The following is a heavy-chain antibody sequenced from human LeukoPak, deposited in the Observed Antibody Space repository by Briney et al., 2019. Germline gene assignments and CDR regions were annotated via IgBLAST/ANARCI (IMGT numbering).Heavy chain of an antibody. CDR2: INPNNGNT. V-gene: IGHV1-18*01. CDR3: ARNGYSYGYDY. Sequence: ASVKVSRKTSGYTFSTYGISWVRQAPGQGLEWMEWINPNNGNTNYAQKLQGRVTMTTDTSTSTAYMELRSLRSDDTAVYYCARNGYSYGYDYWGQGTLVTVSS. D-gene: IGHD5-18*01. CDR1: GYTFSTYG. J-gene: IGHJ4*02.